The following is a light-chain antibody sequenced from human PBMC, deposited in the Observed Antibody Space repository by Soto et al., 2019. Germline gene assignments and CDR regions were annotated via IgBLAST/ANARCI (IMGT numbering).Light chain of an antibody. CDR3: CSYAGSSTYVL. CDR2: EVS. CDR1: SSDVGGYNY. J-gene: IGLJ2*01. V-gene: IGLV2-8*01. Sequence: QSALTQPPSASGSPGQSVTISCTGTSSDVGGYNYVSWYQQYPGKAPKLMIYEVSKRPSGVPDRFSGSKSGNTASLTISGLQAEDEADYHCCSYAGSSTYVLFGGGTKLTVL.